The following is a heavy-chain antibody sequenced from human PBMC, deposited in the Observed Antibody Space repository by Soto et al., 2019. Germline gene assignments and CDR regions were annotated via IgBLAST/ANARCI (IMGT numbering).Heavy chain of an antibody. Sequence: ASVKVSCKASGYSFANYTIHWVRQAPGQGLEWMGWLNPDTASTKFSPKFQGRVIITRDKSANTAFMQLTSLTSEDTALYYCARGGGYYGSGSYYRGYFDHWGLGTLVTVSS. D-gene: IGHD3-10*01. CDR3: ARGGGYYGSGSYYRGYFDH. J-gene: IGHJ4*02. CDR2: LNPDTAST. CDR1: GYSFANYT. V-gene: IGHV1-3*01.